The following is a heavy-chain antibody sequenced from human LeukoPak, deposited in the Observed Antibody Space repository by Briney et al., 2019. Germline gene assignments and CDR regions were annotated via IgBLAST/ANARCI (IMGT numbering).Heavy chain of an antibody. J-gene: IGHJ4*02. V-gene: IGHV5-51*01. CDR3: ARSGIVGATTPPHFDY. Sequence: GESLKISCKGSGYSFTSYWIGWVRQMPGKGLEWMGIIYPGDSDARYSPSFQGQVTISADKSISTAYLQWSSLKASDTAMYYCARSGIVGATTPPHFDYWGQGTLVTVSS. D-gene: IGHD1-26*01. CDR2: IYPGDSDA. CDR1: GYSFTSYW.